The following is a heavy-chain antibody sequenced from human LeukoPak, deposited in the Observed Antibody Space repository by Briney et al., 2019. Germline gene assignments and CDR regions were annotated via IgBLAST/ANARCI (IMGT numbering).Heavy chain of an antibody. CDR3: TTAPDYGDYDFDY. V-gene: IGHV3-15*07. Sequence: GGSLRLSCAASGFTFSNAWMNWVRQAPGKGLEWVGRIKSKTDGGTTDYAAPVKGRFTISRDDSKNTLYLQMNSLKTEDTAMYYCTTAPDYGDYDFDYWGQGTLVTVSS. J-gene: IGHJ4*02. CDR2: IKSKTDGGTT. D-gene: IGHD4-17*01. CDR1: GFTFSNAW.